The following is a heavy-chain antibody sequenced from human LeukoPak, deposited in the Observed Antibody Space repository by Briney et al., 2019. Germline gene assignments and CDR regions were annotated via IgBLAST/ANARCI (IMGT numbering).Heavy chain of an antibody. J-gene: IGHJ4*02. D-gene: IGHD6-13*01. Sequence: SETLSLTCTVSGGSISSSTSGWGWYWGWIRQPPGKGLEWIGSIYYSGSTYYNPSLKSRVTMSVDKSKNHFSLRLSSVTAADTAVYSCARSKLAAGAPYFDYWGQGTLVTVSS. CDR2: IYYSGST. CDR3: ARSKLAAGAPYFDY. CDR1: GGSISSSTSGWGWY. V-gene: IGHV4-39*07.